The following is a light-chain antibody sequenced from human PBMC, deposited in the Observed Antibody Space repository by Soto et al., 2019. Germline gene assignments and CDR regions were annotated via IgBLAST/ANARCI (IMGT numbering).Light chain of an antibody. Sequence: QSVLTQPPSVSGAPGQRVSISCTGGRSNIGAGYDVQWYQQFPGTAPKLLIFDNNDRPSGVPDRFSGSKSGTSASLAITGLQAEDEADYYCGSWDRSLRGWVFGGGTQLTVL. CDR2: DNN. CDR3: GSWDRSLRGWV. V-gene: IGLV1-40*01. J-gene: IGLJ3*02. CDR1: RSNIGAGYD.